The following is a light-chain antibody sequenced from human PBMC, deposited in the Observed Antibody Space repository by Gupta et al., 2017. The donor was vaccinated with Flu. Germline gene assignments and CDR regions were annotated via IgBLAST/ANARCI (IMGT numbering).Light chain of an antibody. V-gene: IGKV3-20*01. J-gene: IGKJ4*01. CDR2: GAS. CDR3: HQYGTSPLT. Sequence: IVLTQSPGTLSLSPGERATLSCRASQSLSSSYLAWYQQKGGQAPRLLIYGASSRATGSPDRFSGSGSGTDFTLTISRLEPEDFAVYYCHQYGTSPLTFGGGTKVEIK. CDR1: QSLSSSY.